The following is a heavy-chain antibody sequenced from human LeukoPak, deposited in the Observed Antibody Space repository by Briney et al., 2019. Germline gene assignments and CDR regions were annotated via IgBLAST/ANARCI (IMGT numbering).Heavy chain of an antibody. Sequence: GGSLRLSCAASGFTFSRCAMHWVRQAPGKGLEWVAVISYDGSNKYYADSVKGRFTISRDNSKNMLYLQMNSLRAEDTAVYYCARDLAPSSGYPKSVFDHWGQGTLVTVSS. CDR3: ARDLAPSSGYPKSVFDH. CDR2: ISYDGSNK. D-gene: IGHD3-22*01. CDR1: GFTFSRCA. J-gene: IGHJ4*02. V-gene: IGHV3-30-3*01.